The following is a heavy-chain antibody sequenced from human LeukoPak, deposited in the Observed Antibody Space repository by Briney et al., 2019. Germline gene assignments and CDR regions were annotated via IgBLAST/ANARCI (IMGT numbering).Heavy chain of an antibody. CDR2: INPNSGGT. CDR1: GYTFHGYY. D-gene: IGHD1-26*01. J-gene: IGHJ4*02. CDR3: ARDGGIVGAAYFDY. Sequence: ASVKVSCKASGYTFHGYYMHWLRQAPGQGLERLAWINPNSGGTYYAQKFQGRGTMTRDTSISTAYMELSRLRSDDTAVYYCARDGGIVGAAYFDYWGQGTLVTVSS. V-gene: IGHV1-2*02.